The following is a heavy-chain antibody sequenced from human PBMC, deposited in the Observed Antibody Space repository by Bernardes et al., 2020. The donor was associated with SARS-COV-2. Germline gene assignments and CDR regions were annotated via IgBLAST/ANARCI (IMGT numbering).Heavy chain of an antibody. V-gene: IGHV4-39*01. D-gene: IGHD1-7*01. J-gene: IGHJ4*02. CDR3: ALYRNYWEG. Sequence: SETLSLTCTVSGGSISSSSYYWGWIRQPPGKGLEWIGSIYYSGSTYYNPSLKSRVTISVDTSKNQFSLKLSSVTAADTAVYYCALYRNYWEGWGQGALVTVSS. CDR1: GGSISSSSYY. CDR2: IYYSGST.